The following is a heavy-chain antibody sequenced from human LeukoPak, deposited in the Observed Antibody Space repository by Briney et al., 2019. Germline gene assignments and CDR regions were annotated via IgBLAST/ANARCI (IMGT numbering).Heavy chain of an antibody. J-gene: IGHJ4*02. V-gene: IGHV3-30*02. CDR3: AKEAYYGDYEFFDY. CDR1: GFTFSSYG. D-gene: IGHD4-17*01. Sequence: GGSLRLSCAASGFTFSSYGMHWVRQAPGMGLEWVAFIRYDGSNKYYADSVKGRFTISRDNSKNTLYLQMNSLRAEDTAVYYCAKEAYYGDYEFFDYWGQGTLVTVSS. CDR2: IRYDGSNK.